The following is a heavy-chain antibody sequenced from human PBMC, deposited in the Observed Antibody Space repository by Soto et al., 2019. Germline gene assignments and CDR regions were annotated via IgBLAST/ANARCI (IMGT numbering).Heavy chain of an antibody. V-gene: IGHV4-30-4*01. D-gene: IGHD3-16*01. J-gene: IGHJ4*02. Sequence: QVQLQESGPGLVKPSQTLSLTCTVSGGSISSGVYYWSWIRQPPGKGLEWIGYIYYSGSTYYNPYLKSRVTISVDTSKNQSSLKLSSVTAADTAVYYCARAQGWGGITGWGQGTLVTVSS. CDR2: IYYSGST. CDR3: ARAQGWGGITG. CDR1: GGSISSGVYY.